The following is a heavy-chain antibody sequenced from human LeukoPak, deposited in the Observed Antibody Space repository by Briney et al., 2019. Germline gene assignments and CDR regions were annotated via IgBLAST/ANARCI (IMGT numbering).Heavy chain of an antibody. Sequence: STETLSLTCTVSGGSISSSSYYWGWIRQPPGKGLEWIGEINHSGGTNYNPSLKSRVTISVDTPKNQFSLKLSSVTAADTAVYYCATERRYSSGRWDYYFDYWGQGILVTVSS. CDR3: ATERRYSSGRWDYYFDY. V-gene: IGHV4-39*07. CDR1: GGSISSSSYY. CDR2: INHSGGT. J-gene: IGHJ4*02. D-gene: IGHD6-19*01.